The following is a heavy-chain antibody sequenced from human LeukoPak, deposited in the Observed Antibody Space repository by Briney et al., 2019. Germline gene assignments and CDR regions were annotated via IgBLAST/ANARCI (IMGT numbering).Heavy chain of an antibody. CDR3: ARDAGAYSSSWYGYIDY. V-gene: IGHV4-38-2*02. D-gene: IGHD6-13*01. Sequence: SETLSLTCTVSGYSISSGYYWGWIRQPPGKGLEWIGSIYHSGSTYYNPSLKSRVTISVDTSKNQFSLKLSSVTAADTAVYYCARDAGAYSSSWYGYIDYWGQGTLVTVSS. CDR1: GYSISSGYY. CDR2: IYHSGST. J-gene: IGHJ4*02.